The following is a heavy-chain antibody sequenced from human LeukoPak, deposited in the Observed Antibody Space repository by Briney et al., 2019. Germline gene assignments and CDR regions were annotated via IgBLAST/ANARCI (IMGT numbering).Heavy chain of an antibody. D-gene: IGHD1-26*01. J-gene: IGHJ5*01. CDR3: ARSENGKFVS. CDR2: IRGDAIRT. CDR1: GFTFSNYY. V-gene: IGHV3-74*01. Sequence: GGSLRLSCAASGFTFSNYYMHWVRQAPGRGPVWVSRIRGDAIRTGYADSVKGRFTISRDNARNMLYLQMSSLRAEDTARYYCARSENGKFVSWGQGILVTVSS.